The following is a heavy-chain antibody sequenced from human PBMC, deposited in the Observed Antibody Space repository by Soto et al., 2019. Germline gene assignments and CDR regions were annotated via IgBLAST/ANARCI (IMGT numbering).Heavy chain of an antibody. CDR3: ASSYSNYALIDYYYYGMDV. CDR2: INAGNGNT. D-gene: IGHD4-4*01. CDR1: GYTFTSYA. Sequence: ASVQVSCKASGYTFTSYAMHWVRQAPGQRLEWMGWINAGNGNTKYSQKFQGRVTITRDTSASTAYMELSSLRSEDTAVYYCASSYSNYALIDYYYYGMDVWGQGTTVTV. J-gene: IGHJ6*02. V-gene: IGHV1-3*01.